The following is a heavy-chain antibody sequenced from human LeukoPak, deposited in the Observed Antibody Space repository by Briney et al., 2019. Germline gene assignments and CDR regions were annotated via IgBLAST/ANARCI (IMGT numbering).Heavy chain of an antibody. D-gene: IGHD3-22*01. Sequence: GGSLRLSCAASGFTFSSYAMSWVRQAPGKGLEWVANIKQDGSEKYYVDSVKGRFTISRDNAKNSLYLQMNSLRAEDTAVYYCARVAYYDSYGYWGQGTLVTVSS. CDR2: IKQDGSEK. J-gene: IGHJ4*02. CDR1: GFTFSSYA. V-gene: IGHV3-7*01. CDR3: ARVAYYDSYGY.